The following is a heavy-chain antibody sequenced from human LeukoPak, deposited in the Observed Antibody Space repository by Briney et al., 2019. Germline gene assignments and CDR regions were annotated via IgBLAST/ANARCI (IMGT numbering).Heavy chain of an antibody. D-gene: IGHD2-2*01. J-gene: IGHJ6*03. CDR2: IIPIFGTA. Sequence: GASVKVSCKASGGTFSSYAISWVRQAPGQGLEWMGGIIPIFGTANYAQKFQGRVTITTDESTSTAYMELSSLRSEDTAVYYCARGVWDCSSTSCYFYYYYMDVWGKGTTVNVSS. V-gene: IGHV1-69*05. CDR1: GGTFSSYA. CDR3: ARGVWDCSSTSCYFYYYYMDV.